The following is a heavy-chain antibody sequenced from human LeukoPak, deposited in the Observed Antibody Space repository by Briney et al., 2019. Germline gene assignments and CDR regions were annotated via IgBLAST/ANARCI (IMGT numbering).Heavy chain of an antibody. CDR2: IYFRGGT. Sequence: SDALSLACTVSGASISSSYYWGWIRQSPGKGLDWIASIYFRGGTYCNPSLKSRVTISVDATKNVFSLKLTSVAAAETAVYYCVRHIAMGSALYDWGQGTLVTVSA. J-gene: IGHJ4*02. CDR3: VRHIAMGSALYD. V-gene: IGHV4-39*01. D-gene: IGHD6-13*01. CDR1: GASISSSYY.